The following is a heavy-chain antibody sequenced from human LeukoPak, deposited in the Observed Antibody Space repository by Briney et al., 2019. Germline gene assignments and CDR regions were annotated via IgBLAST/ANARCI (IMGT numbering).Heavy chain of an antibody. V-gene: IGHV1-24*01. CDR1: GYTLTELS. Sequence: ASVKVSCKVSGYTLTELSMHWVRQAPGKGLEWMGGFDAEDGETIYAQKFQGRVTMTEDTSTDTAYMELSSLRSEDTAVYYCATGPFGHDSSGYYNYYMDVWGKGTTVTVSS. J-gene: IGHJ6*03. CDR3: ATGPFGHDSSGYYNYYMDV. CDR2: FDAEDGET. D-gene: IGHD3-22*01.